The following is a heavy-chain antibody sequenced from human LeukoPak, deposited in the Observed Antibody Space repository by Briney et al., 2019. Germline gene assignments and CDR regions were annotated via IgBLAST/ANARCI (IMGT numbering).Heavy chain of an antibody. J-gene: IGHJ4*02. D-gene: IGHD3-3*01. Sequence: ASVKVSCKASGYTFTSYYMHWVRQAPGQGLEWMGIINPSGGSTSYAQKFQGRVTMTRDMSTSTVYMELSSLRSENTAVYYCARGKGIFGVVIGLANFDYWGQGTLVTVSS. V-gene: IGHV1-46*01. CDR1: GYTFTSYY. CDR3: ARGKGIFGVVIGLANFDY. CDR2: INPSGGST.